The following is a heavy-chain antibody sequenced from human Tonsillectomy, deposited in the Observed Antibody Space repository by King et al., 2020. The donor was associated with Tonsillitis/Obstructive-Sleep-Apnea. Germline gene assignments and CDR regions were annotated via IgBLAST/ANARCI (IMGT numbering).Heavy chain of an antibody. Sequence: VQLQQWGAGLLKPSETLSLTCAVYGGSFSGYYWSWIRQPPGKGLEWIGEINHSGSTNYNPSLKSRVTISVDTSKNQFSLKLSSVTAADTAVYYCARAGGSYSTDYWGQGTLVTVSS. D-gene: IGHD1-26*01. V-gene: IGHV4-34*01. CDR2: INHSGST. CDR3: ARAGGSYSTDY. CDR1: GGSFSGYY. J-gene: IGHJ4*02.